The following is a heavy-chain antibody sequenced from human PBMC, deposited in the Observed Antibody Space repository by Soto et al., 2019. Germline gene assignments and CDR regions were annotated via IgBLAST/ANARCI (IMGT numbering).Heavy chain of an antibody. Sequence: KTSETLSLSCTVSGGSISSYYWSWILQHAVKGLEWIGRIYTSGSTNYNPSLKSRVTMSVDTSKNQVSLYLSSVTAADTAVYYCARGWGGSGYWGQGTLVTVSS. CDR2: IYTSGST. V-gene: IGHV4-4*07. D-gene: IGHD3-10*01. CDR1: GGSISSYY. CDR3: ARGWGGSGY. J-gene: IGHJ4*02.